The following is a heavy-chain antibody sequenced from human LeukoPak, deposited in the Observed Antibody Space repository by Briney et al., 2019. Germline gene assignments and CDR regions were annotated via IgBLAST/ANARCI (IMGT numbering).Heavy chain of an antibody. CDR2: ISYSGST. V-gene: IGHV4-59*08. Sequence: SETLSLTCTVSGGPISSYFWSWIRQPPGKGLEWIGYISYSGSTTYNPSLKSRVSISVDTSKSQFSLRLSSVTAADTAVYFCARHPFATPFDYWGPGTLVTVSS. J-gene: IGHJ4*02. D-gene: IGHD2-15*01. CDR1: GGPISSYF. CDR3: ARHPFATPFDY.